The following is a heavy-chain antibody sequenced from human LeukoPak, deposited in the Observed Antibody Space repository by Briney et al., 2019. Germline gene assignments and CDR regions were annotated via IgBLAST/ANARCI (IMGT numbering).Heavy chain of an antibody. CDR3: ARHHIAVGDIS. V-gene: IGHV4-59*08. CDR2: MYYSGNT. D-gene: IGHD2-2*01. Sequence: PSETLSLTCSVSGGSISSHYWRWIRQPPGKGLEWIAHMYYSGNTKYNPSLKSRVTISVDTSKTQFSLKLSSATAADTAVYYCARHHIAVGDISWGQGTLVTVSS. CDR1: GGSISSHY. J-gene: IGHJ5*02.